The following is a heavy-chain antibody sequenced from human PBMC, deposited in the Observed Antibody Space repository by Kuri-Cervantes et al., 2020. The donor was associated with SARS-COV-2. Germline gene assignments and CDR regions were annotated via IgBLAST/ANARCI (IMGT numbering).Heavy chain of an antibody. CDR3: AKDGDCSSTSCYYMDV. J-gene: IGHJ6*03. D-gene: IGHD2-2*01. Sequence: LSLTCAASGFTFDDYGMSWVRQAPGKGLEWVSGINWNGGSTGHADSVKGRFTISRDNSKNSLYLQMNSLRAEDTALYYCAKDGDCSSTSCYYMDVWGKGTTVTVSS. CDR2: INWNGGST. V-gene: IGHV3-20*04. CDR1: GFTFDDYG.